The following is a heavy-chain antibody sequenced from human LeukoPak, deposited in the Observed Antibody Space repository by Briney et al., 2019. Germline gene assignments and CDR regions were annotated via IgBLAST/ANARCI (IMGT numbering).Heavy chain of an antibody. CDR2: VRKKSSGEAP. V-gene: IGHV3-49*03. CDR3: ARPETYDFCIDC. D-gene: IGHD3-3*01. J-gene: IGHJ4*02. CDR1: GFTFADYG. Sequence: GGSLRLSCTASGFTFADYGVSWFRQAPGKGLEWIGFVRKKSSGEAPQYAASVRGRFTISRGESDSIVYLQMTSLKTEDTAVYYCARPETYDFCIDCWGQGTKVTVSS.